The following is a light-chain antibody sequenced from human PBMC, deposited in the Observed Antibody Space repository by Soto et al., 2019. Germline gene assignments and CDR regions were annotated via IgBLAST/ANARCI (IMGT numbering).Light chain of an antibody. J-gene: IGLJ2*01. CDR1: SSNIGSYN. CDR2: RNN. Sequence: QSVLTQPPSASGTPGQRVTISCSGSSSNIGSYNVHWYQQVPGTAPKLLIYRNNQRPSGVPDRFSGSKSGTAASLASRGLRAGDEGDYYCATWDDSLSGLVVFGGGTKLTVL. V-gene: IGLV1-47*01. CDR3: ATWDDSLSGLVV.